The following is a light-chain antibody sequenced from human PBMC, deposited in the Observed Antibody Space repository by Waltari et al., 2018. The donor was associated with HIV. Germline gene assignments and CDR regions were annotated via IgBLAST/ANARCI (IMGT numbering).Light chain of an antibody. CDR1: HNVGTW. CDR2: KTS. Sequence: SPSTLSASIGDRVSITCRASHNVGTWLAWYQQKPGKAPSLLISKTSTLESGVPTNFSGSGSGTYFTLTISALRPDDFASYFCQQYSSFPITFGQGTKL. J-gene: IGKJ2*01. V-gene: IGKV1-5*03. CDR3: QQYSSFPIT.